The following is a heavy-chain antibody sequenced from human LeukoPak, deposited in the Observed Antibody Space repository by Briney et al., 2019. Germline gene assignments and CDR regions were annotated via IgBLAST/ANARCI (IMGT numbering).Heavy chain of an antibody. CDR3: ARDPRIGAYGDYVPVAFGI. V-gene: IGHV4-39*07. J-gene: IGHJ3*02. CDR2: IYYSGHT. Sequence: SETLSLTCTVPGGSINSSTSYWGWIRQPPGKGLEWIGSIYYSGHTYYTPSLKSRVTISVDTSKNQFSLKLSSVTAADTAVYYCARDPRIGAYGDYVPVAFGIWGQGTMVTVSS. D-gene: IGHD4-17*01. CDR1: GGSINSSTSY.